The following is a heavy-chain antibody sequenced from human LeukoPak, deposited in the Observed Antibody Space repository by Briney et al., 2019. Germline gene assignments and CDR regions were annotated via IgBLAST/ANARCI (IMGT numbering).Heavy chain of an antibody. D-gene: IGHD5-12*01. CDR3: AREYSDYGYYYNMEV. V-gene: IGHV3-30-3*01. Sequence: GGSLRLSCAASGFTFSSYAMHWVRQAPGKGLEWVAVISYDGSNKYYADSVKGRFTISRDNSNNTLYLQMNSLRAEDTAVYYCAREYSDYGYYYNMEVWGQGTTVTVSS. CDR1: GFTFSSYA. J-gene: IGHJ6*02. CDR2: ISYDGSNK.